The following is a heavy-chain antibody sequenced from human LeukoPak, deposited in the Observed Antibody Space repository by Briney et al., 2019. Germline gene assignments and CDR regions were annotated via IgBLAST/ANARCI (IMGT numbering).Heavy chain of an antibody. Sequence: SETLSLTCTVSGASVSSDYWSWIRQSPGKGLEWIGYIYHSGHTMSNPSLKSRVSLSLDTSNNQFSLKLSSVTAADTAVYYCARHPFQYPFDDWGQGTVVSVSS. CDR2: IYHSGHT. J-gene: IGHJ4*02. CDR3: ARHPFQYPFDD. CDR1: GASVSSDY. D-gene: IGHD4-4*01. V-gene: IGHV4-59*08.